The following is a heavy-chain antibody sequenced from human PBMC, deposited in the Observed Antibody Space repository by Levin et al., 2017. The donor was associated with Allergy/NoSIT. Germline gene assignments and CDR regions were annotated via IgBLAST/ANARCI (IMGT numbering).Heavy chain of an antibody. Sequence: SETLSLTCTVSGGSISRYYWSWIRQSPGKGLEWIGYIFYSGTTNHNPSLKSRVTISVDTSKNQFSLKLNSVTAADTGVYYCARDRSGSGSDYGFEYWGQGTLVTVSS. CDR1: GGSISRYY. D-gene: IGHD3-10*01. V-gene: IGHV4-59*01. CDR3: ARDRSGSGSDYGFEY. CDR2: IFYSGTT. J-gene: IGHJ4*02.